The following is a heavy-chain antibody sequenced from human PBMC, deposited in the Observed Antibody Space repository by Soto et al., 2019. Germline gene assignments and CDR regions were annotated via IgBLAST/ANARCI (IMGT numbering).Heavy chain of an antibody. Sequence: EVQLVESGGGLVQPGGSLKLSCAASGFTFSGSALHWVRQASGKGLEWVGRIRSKGNKYATAYGASMKGRFTISRDDSKTTAYLQMTSLNTEDTAAYYCSRQASDFCSGKPQYHSDVWCKGTTISVSS. CDR1: GFTFSGSA. CDR3: SRQASDFCSGKPQYHSDV. J-gene: IGHJ6*04. D-gene: IGHD3-3*01. CDR2: IRSKGNKYAT. V-gene: IGHV3-73*01.